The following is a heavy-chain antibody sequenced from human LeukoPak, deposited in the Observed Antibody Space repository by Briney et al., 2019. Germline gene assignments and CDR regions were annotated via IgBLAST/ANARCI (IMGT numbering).Heavy chain of an antibody. CDR3: ARDLRYSSGWSASGMDV. J-gene: IGHJ6*03. CDR1: GYTFTSYY. D-gene: IGHD6-19*01. CDR2: INPSGGST. V-gene: IGHV1-46*01. Sequence: ASVKVSCKASGYTFTSYYMHWVRQAPGQGLEWMGIINPSGGSTSYAQKFQGRVTMTRDMSTSTVYMELSSLRPEDTAVYYCARDLRYSSGWSASGMDVWGKGTTVTISS.